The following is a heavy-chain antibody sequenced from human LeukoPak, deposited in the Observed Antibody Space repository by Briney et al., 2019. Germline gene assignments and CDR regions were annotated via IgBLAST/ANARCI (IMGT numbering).Heavy chain of an antibody. Sequence: GRSLRLSCAASGFTFSSYGMHWVRQAPGKGLEWVAVIWYDGGNKYYADSVRGRFTISRDNSKNTLYLEMNSLRAEDTAVYYCVRERGPFDGFDIWGQGTMVTVS. V-gene: IGHV3-33*01. CDR3: VRERGPFDGFDI. CDR1: GFTFSSYG. J-gene: IGHJ3*02. CDR2: IWYDGGNK.